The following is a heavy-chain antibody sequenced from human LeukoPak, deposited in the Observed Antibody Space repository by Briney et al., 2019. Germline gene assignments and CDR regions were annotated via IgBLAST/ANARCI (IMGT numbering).Heavy chain of an antibody. D-gene: IGHD4-17*01. CDR2: IRYDGSNK. J-gene: IGHJ1*01. V-gene: IGHV3-30*02. CDR1: GFTFSSYG. CDR3: AKERTTSPSPAQH. Sequence: GGSLRLSCAASGFTFSSYGMHWVRQAPGKGLEWVAFIRYDGSNKYYADSVKDRFTISRDNSKNTLYLQMNSLRAEDTAVYYCAKERTTSPSPAQHWGQGTLVTVSS.